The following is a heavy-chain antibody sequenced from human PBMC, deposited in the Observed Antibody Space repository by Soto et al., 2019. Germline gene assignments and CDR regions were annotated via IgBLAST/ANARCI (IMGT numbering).Heavy chain of an antibody. CDR1: GYTFTSYG. V-gene: IGHV1-18*01. J-gene: IGHJ4*02. Sequence: ASVKVSCKASGYTFTSYGISWVRQAPGQVLEWMGWISAYNGNTNYAQKLQGRVTMTTDTSTSTAYMELRSLRSDDTAVYYCARDWYSSPSTERPPDYWCQGPLVTVSS. CDR2: ISAYNGNT. CDR3: ARDWYSSPSTERPPDY. D-gene: IGHD6-6*01.